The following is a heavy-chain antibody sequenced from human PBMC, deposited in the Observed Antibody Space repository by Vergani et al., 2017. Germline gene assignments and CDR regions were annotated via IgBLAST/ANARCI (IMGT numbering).Heavy chain of an antibody. V-gene: IGHV3-21*01. Sequence: EVQLVESGGGLVKPGGSLRLSCAASGFTFSSYSMNWVRQAPGKGLEWVSSISSSSSYIYYADSVKGRFTISRDNAKNSLYLQMNSLRAEDTAVYYCARVRSSGWLDAFDIWGQGTMVTVSS. CDR2: ISSSSSYI. CDR3: ARVRSSGWLDAFDI. CDR1: GFTFSSYS. J-gene: IGHJ3*02. D-gene: IGHD6-19*01.